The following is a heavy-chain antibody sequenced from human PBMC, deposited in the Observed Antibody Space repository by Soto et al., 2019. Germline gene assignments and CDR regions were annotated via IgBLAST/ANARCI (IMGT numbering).Heavy chain of an antibody. Sequence: PGGSLRLSCAASGFTFSSYGMHWVRQAPGKGLEWVAVISYDGSNKYYADSVKGRFTISRDNSKNTLYLQMNSLRAEDTAVYYCAKDPPDSSGYYPSNWFDPWGQGTLVTVSS. CDR2: ISYDGSNK. D-gene: IGHD3-22*01. V-gene: IGHV3-30*18. J-gene: IGHJ5*02. CDR3: AKDPPDSSGYYPSNWFDP. CDR1: GFTFSSYG.